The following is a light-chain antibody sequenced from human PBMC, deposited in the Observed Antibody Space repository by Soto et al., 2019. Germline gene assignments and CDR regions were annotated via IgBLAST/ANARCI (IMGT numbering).Light chain of an antibody. J-gene: IGKJ2*01. CDR1: QSVTNNY. CDR3: QQYARSPFT. V-gene: IGKV3-20*01. Sequence: VLTQSPGALSLSPGERATLSCRASQSVTNNYLAWYQKKPGQAPRVLISGASNRATGIPDRFSGSGSGTDFTLTISRLELEDFAVYYCQQYARSPFTFGQGTELEIK. CDR2: GAS.